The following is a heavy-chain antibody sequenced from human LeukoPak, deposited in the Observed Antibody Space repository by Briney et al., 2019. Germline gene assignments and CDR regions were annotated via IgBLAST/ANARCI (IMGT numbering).Heavy chain of an antibody. CDR1: GFTFDDYA. D-gene: IGHD3-10*01. J-gene: IGHJ6*02. CDR2: ISWNSGSI. Sequence: GGSLRLSCAASGFTFDDYAMHWVRPAPGKGLEWVSGISWNSGSIGYADSVKGRFTISRDNAKNSLYLQMNSLRAEDTALYYCAKDKKATMVRGVIISGPSYGMDVWGQGTTVTVSS. V-gene: IGHV3-9*01. CDR3: AKDKKATMVRGVIISGPSYGMDV.